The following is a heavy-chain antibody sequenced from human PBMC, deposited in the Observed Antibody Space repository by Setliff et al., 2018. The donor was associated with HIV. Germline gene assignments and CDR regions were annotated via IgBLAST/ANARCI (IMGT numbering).Heavy chain of an antibody. V-gene: IGHV3-7*01. D-gene: IGHD1-1*01. CDR2: INQNGREK. J-gene: IGHJ4*02. CDR1: GFTSGYTFSNYW. Sequence: PGGSLRLSCAASGFTSGYTFSNYWMSWVRQAPGKGLEWVANINQNGREKYYVASVKGRFTISRDNAKDSLYLQMNSLRVEDTAVYYCAGSRGYFVQTDWGQGTLVTV. CDR3: AGSRGYFVQTD.